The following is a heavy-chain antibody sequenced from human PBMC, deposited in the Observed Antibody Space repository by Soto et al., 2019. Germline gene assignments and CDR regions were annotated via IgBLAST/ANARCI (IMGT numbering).Heavy chain of an antibody. J-gene: IGHJ6*02. V-gene: IGHV3-15*01. Sequence: GSLRPSCAASGFSFTKAWIRWVRQLPGKGLEWVGHIKSKTDGGTADYAATVKGRFTISRDDSKNTLYLQMNSLKTEDTAMFYCTTLNYGVDVWGQGTTVTVSS. CDR2: IKSKTDGGTA. CDR1: GFSFTKAW. CDR3: TTLNYGVDV.